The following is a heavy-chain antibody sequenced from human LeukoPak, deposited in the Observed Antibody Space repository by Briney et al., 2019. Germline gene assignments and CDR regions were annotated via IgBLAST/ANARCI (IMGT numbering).Heavy chain of an antibody. D-gene: IGHD3-3*01. Sequence: GSLRLSCAASGFTFSSYGMHWVRQAPGGGLEWVAVISYDGSTKYYADSVKGRFTISRDNSKNTLYLEMNSLRGEDTAVYHCARDGRIKCNFCYHYGMGVWGQGTTVTVSS. V-gene: IGHV3-30*03. J-gene: IGHJ6*02. CDR1: GFTFSSYG. CDR2: ISYDGSTK. CDR3: ARDGRIKCNFCYHYGMGV.